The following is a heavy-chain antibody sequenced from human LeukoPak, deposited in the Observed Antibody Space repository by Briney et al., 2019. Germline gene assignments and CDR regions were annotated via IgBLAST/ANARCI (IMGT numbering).Heavy chain of an antibody. CDR1: GGSFSGYY. V-gene: IGHV4-34*01. J-gene: IGHJ6*03. CDR2: INHSGST. Sequence: SETLSLTCAVYGGSFSGYYWSWIRQPPGKGLEWIGEINHSGSTNYNPSLKSRVTISVGTSKNQFSLKLSSVTAADTAVYYCARIRGYSSSWYPSYYYYMDVWGKGTTVTISS. CDR3: ARIRGYSSSWYPSYYYYMDV. D-gene: IGHD6-13*01.